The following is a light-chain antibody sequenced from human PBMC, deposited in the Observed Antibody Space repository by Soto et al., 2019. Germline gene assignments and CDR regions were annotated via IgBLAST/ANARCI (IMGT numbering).Light chain of an antibody. CDR1: QSVNF. V-gene: IGKV3-20*01. Sequence: EIVLTQSPGTLSLSPGERVTLSCRASQSVNFLAWYQQKPGQAPRLLIYGASTRATGIPDRFSGSGSGTDFTLAITRLEPEDFAVYYCQQYGSSPPWTFGQGTKVEIK. CDR2: GAS. J-gene: IGKJ1*01. CDR3: QQYGSSPPWT.